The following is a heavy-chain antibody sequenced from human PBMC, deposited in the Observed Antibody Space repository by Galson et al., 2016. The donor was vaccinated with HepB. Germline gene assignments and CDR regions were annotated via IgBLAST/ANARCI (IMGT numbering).Heavy chain of an antibody. D-gene: IGHD2-15*01. CDR3: ARDLDCSGGSCYDGMDV. CDR2: ISGSSGTI. V-gene: IGHV3-48*02. Sequence: SLRLSCAASGFTFSSYIMSWVRQAPGKGLEWVAYISGSSGTIKYADSVKGRFTISRDNAKKSLYLQMNSLRDEDTAVYYCARDLDCSGGSCYDGMDVWGQVTTVTVSS. J-gene: IGHJ6*02. CDR1: GFTFSSYI.